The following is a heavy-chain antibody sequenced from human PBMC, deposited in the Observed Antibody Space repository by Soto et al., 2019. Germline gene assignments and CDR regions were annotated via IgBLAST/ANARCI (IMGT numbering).Heavy chain of an antibody. J-gene: IGHJ1*01. CDR1: GGSISSYY. D-gene: IGHD4-17*01. CDR2: IYHSGST. Sequence: PWETLSLTGSVSGGSISSYYWSWIRQPPGKGLEWIAYIYHSGSTNYNPSLKSRVTISVDTSKDQFSLKLSSVTAADTAVYYCARWTDYEYFQHWGQGTLVTVSS. V-gene: IGHV4-59*01. CDR3: ARWTDYEYFQH.